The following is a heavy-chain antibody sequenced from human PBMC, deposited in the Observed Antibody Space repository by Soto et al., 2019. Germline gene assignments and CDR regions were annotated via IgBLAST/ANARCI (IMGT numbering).Heavy chain of an antibody. J-gene: IGHJ6*02. D-gene: IGHD2-2*01. Sequence: ASVKVSCKASGGTFSSYAISWVRQAPGQGLEWMGGIIPIFGTANYAQKFQGRVTITADESTSTAYMELSSLRSEDTAVYYCARMGVVVPAARQIYYYGMDVWGQGTTVTVSS. CDR1: GGTFSSYA. CDR2: IIPIFGTA. CDR3: ARMGVVVPAARQIYYYGMDV. V-gene: IGHV1-69*13.